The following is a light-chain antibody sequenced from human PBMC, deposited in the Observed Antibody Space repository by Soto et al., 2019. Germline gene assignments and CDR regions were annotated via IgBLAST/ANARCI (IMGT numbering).Light chain of an antibody. Sequence: AIQLSQNPSSLSASMGDRVTITCRASQGISRSLAWYQQKPGKAPKLLIYAASTLQSGVPSRFSGSGSGTDFTLTISCLQSEDFATYYCQQYYSYPQITFGQGTRLEIK. J-gene: IGKJ5*01. CDR1: QGISRS. CDR3: QQYYSYPQIT. CDR2: AAS. V-gene: IGKV1-8*01.